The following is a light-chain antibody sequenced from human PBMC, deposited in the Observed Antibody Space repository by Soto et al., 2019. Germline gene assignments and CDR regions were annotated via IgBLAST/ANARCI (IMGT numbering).Light chain of an antibody. Sequence: QPVLTQSSSASASLGSSVNLTCTLSSGHRSYIIAWHQQQPGKAPRFLMRLESSGSQNKGSGVPDRFSGSSSGAARYLTISNLQSEDEADYYCETWNSNPRVFGGGTKVTVL. CDR1: SGHRSYI. CDR3: ETWNSNPRV. CDR2: LESSGSQ. V-gene: IGLV4-60*03. J-gene: IGLJ3*02.